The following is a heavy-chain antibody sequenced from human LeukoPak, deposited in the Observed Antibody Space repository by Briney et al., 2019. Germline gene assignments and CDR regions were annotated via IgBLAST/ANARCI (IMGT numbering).Heavy chain of an antibody. Sequence: GASVKVSCKASGGTFSSYAISWVRQAPGQGLEWMGGIIPIFGTANYAQKFQGRVTTTADESTSTAYMELSSLRSEDTAVYYCARVNIYCSGGSCYISGWFDPWGQGTLVTVSS. CDR3: ARVNIYCSGGSCYISGWFDP. J-gene: IGHJ5*02. CDR2: IIPIFGTA. D-gene: IGHD2-15*01. CDR1: GGTFSSYA. V-gene: IGHV1-69*13.